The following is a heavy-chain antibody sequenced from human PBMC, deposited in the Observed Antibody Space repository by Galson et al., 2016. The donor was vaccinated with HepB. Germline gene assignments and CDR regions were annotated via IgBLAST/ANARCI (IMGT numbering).Heavy chain of an antibody. J-gene: IGHJ6*02. D-gene: IGHD3-16*01. CDR2: IIPTFRTP. Sequence: SVKVSCKASGGSFSTYGISWVRQAPGQGLEWMGGIIPTFRTPNYAQKLQGRVTITADESTSTVYMELSRLTSEDTAVYYCARPKQDYSLYAMDVWGQGTTFTISS. V-gene: IGHV1-69*13. CDR1: GGSFSTYG. CDR3: ARPKQDYSLYAMDV.